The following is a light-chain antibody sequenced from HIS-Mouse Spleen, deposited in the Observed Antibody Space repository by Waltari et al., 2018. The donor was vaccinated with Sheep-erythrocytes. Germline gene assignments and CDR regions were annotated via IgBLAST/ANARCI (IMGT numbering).Light chain of an antibody. CDR1: SSYVGGYNS. Sequence: QSAMTQPPSASGSPGQSVTISCTGTSSYVGGYNSVSWYQQHPGKAPKLMIYDVSKRPSGVPDRFSGSKSGNTASLTISGLQAEDEADYYCCSYAGSYNHVFATGTKVTVL. CDR2: DVS. J-gene: IGLJ1*01. CDR3: CSYAGSYNHV. V-gene: IGLV2-11*02.